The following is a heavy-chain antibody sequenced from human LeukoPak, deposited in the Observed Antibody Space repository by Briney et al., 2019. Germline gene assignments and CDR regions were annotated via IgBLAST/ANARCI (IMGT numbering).Heavy chain of an antibody. CDR1: GGTFSSYA. V-gene: IGHV7-4-1*02. J-gene: IGHJ4*02. Sequence: GASVKVSCKASGGTFSSYAISWVRQAPGQGLEWMGWINTNTGNPTYAQGFTGRFVFSLDTSVSTAYLQISSLKAEDTAVYYCARGWFGEPLPFDYWGQGTLITVSS. CDR2: INTNTGNP. D-gene: IGHD3-10*01. CDR3: ARGWFGEPLPFDY.